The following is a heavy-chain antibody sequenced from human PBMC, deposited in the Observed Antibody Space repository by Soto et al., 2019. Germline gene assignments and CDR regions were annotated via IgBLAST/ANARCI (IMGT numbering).Heavy chain of an antibody. Sequence: SETMSLTCAVSGASISSSTWWSFVRHPPGKGVVGMGYIYYSGSTYYNQSHKRRVTISVDTSKTQFSLKLSSVTAADTAVYYCARADYYYYYGMDVWGQGTTVTVSS. V-gene: IGHV4-30-4*01. CDR2: IYYSGST. J-gene: IGHJ6*02. CDR1: GASISSSTW. CDR3: ARADYYYYYGMDV.